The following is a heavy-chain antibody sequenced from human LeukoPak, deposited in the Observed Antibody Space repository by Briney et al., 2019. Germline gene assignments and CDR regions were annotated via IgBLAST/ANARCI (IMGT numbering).Heavy chain of an antibody. CDR1: GGTFSSYA. D-gene: IGHD2-8*01. CDR3: ARSPYCTNGVCYNDY. Sequence: ASVKVSCKASGGTFSSYAISWVRQAPGQGLEWMGRIIPILGIANYAQKLQGRVTMTTDTSTSTAYMELRSLRSDDTAVYYCARSPYCTNGVCYNDYWGQGTLVTVSS. J-gene: IGHJ4*02. V-gene: IGHV1-69*04. CDR2: IIPILGIA.